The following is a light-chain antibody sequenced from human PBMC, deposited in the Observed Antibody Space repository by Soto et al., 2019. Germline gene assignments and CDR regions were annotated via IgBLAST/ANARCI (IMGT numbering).Light chain of an antibody. CDR3: CSFAGNYIYV. CDR1: SSDVGGYNY. Sequence: QSALTQPRSVSGSPGQSVTISCTGTSSDVGGYNYVSWYLQHPGKAPKVMIYDVSKRPSGVPDRFSGSKSGNTASLTISGLQSEDEADYYCCSFAGNYIYVFGTGTKVNVL. V-gene: IGLV2-11*01. CDR2: DVS. J-gene: IGLJ1*01.